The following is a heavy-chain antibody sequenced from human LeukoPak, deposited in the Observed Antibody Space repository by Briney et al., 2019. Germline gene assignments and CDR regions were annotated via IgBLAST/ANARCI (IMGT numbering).Heavy chain of an antibody. CDR1: GFPFSTFW. CDR3: ARDSSGDGYSSGYH. Sequence: GSLRLSCAVSGFPFSTFWMSWIRQPAGKGLEWIGRIYTSGSTNYNPSLKSRVTISVDTSKNQFSLTLSSVTAADTAVYYCARDSSGDGYSSGYHWGQGTLVTVSS. CDR2: IYTSGST. J-gene: IGHJ5*02. D-gene: IGHD6-25*01. V-gene: IGHV4-4*07.